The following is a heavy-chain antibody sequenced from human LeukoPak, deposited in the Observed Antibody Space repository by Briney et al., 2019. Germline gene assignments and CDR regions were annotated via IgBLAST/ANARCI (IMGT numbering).Heavy chain of an antibody. D-gene: IGHD1-26*01. CDR3: ARDWGQRGVGATLAN. Sequence: PEGSLRLSCAASGFTFSSHAMVWARQAPGKGLEWVSFISHDGSESFHTESVKGRFTISRDNFKNTVDLQVSGLKEEDTAVYYCARDWGQRGVGATLANWGQGTLVIVSS. V-gene: IGHV3-30-3*01. CDR1: GFTFSSHA. CDR2: ISHDGSES. J-gene: IGHJ4*02.